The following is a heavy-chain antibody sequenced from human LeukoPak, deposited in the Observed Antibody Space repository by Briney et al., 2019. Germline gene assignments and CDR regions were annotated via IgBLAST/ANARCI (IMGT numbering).Heavy chain of an antibody. CDR3: ARGITTTLSLDP. V-gene: IGHV3-11*01. Sequence: GRSPRLSCAPSAFRSGDYYMTWIRQSPREGLEWVSFISDSGASIYYADSAKDRFTISRDNANNSLYLQMNSLRVEDTAIYYCARGITTTLSLDPWGQGTLVSVSS. J-gene: IGHJ5*02. CDR1: AFRSGDYY. CDR2: ISDSGASI. D-gene: IGHD1-14*01.